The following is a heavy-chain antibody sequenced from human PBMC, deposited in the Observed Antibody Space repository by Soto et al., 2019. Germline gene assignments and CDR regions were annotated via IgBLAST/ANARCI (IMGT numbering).Heavy chain of an antibody. CDR3: ARVWEKYSSGWYFDY. D-gene: IGHD6-19*01. Sequence: SETLSLTCTVSCGSVSSCSYYWSWIRQPPGKGLEWIGYIYYSGSTNYNPSLKSRVTISVDTSKNQFSLKLSSVTAADTAVYYCARVWEKYSSGWYFDYWGQGTLVTV. V-gene: IGHV4-61*01. CDR1: CGSVSSCSYY. CDR2: IYYSGST. J-gene: IGHJ4*02.